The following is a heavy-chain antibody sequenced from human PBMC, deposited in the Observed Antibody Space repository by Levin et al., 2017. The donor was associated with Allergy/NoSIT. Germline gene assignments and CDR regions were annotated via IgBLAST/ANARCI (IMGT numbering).Heavy chain of an antibody. D-gene: IGHD2-15*01. CDR2: ISSTSSHT. V-gene: IGHV3-11*05. J-gene: IGHJ4*02. Sequence: GESLKISCAASGFTFTDYYITWIRQAPGKGLEWVSHISSTSSHTNYADSVKGRFTISRDNAMNLMYLQMNSLRAEDTAVYYCARVSVGDCTGGSCYTFDYWDQGTRVTVSS. CDR3: ARVSVGDCTGGSCYTFDY. CDR1: GFTFTDYY.